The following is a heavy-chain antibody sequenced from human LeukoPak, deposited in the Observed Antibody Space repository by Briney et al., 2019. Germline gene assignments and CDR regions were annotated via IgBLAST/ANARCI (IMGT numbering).Heavy chain of an antibody. J-gene: IGHJ3*02. CDR1: GFTFSSYS. V-gene: IGHV3-48*01. D-gene: IGHD3-10*01. CDR2: ISSSSSTI. CDR3: ARGGGYGSGSPRWAFDI. Sequence: GGSLRLSCAASGFTFSSYSMNWVRQAPGKGLEWVSYISSSSSTIYYADSVKGRFTISRDNAKNSLYLQMNSLRAEDTAVYYCARGGGYGSGSPRWAFDIWGQGTMVTVSS.